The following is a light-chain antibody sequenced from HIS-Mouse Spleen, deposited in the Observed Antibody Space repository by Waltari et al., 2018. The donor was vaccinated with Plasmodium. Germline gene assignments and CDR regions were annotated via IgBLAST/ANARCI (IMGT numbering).Light chain of an antibody. J-gene: IGKJ5*01. CDR2: AAS. CDR3: QQDNSFPPSFT. CDR1: QGISSW. Sequence: DIQMTQSPSSVSASVGDRVTITCRASQGISSWLAWYQQKPGKDHKLLIYAASSLKSAVPSMCSGSGSGTDFTLTISRLQPEDFATYECQQDNSFPPSFTFGQGTRLEIK. V-gene: IGKV1-12*01.